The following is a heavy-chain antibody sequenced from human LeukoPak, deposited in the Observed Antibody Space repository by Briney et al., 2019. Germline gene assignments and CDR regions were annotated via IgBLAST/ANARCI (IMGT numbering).Heavy chain of an antibody. CDR2: INPDGSTT. D-gene: IGHD3-3*01. CDR3: ARDGLTIFGVVIIRYYGMDV. Sequence: PGGSLRLSCAASGFTFSYYWMYWVRQAPGKGLVWVSRINPDGSTTDYADSVKGRFTISRDNAKNSLYPQMNSLRAEDTAVYYCARDGLTIFGVVIIRYYGMDVWGQGTTVTVSS. CDR1: GFTFSYYW. V-gene: IGHV3-74*01. J-gene: IGHJ6*02.